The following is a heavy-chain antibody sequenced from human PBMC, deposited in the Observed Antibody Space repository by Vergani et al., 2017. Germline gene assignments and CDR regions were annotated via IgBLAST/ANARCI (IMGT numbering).Heavy chain of an antibody. D-gene: IGHD3-9*01. CDR1: GAYVGSGGYY. CDR3: ARRSGIVYDIFSGTQYFFDF. J-gene: IGHJ4*02. Sequence: QVQLQESGPGLVKASQTLSLTCSVSGAYVGSGGYYWSWVRQRPGMGLGWIGYIYYSGTTYYNPSLESRLTISLDTSENHLSLKLTSVTAADTAVYYCARRSGIVYDIFSGTQYFFDFWGQGTLVTVSS. CDR2: IYYSGTT. V-gene: IGHV4-31*03.